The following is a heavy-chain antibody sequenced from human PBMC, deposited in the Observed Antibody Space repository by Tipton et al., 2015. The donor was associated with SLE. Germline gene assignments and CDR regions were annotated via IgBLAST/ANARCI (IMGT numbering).Heavy chain of an antibody. V-gene: IGHV4-34*01. CDR3: ARVRGVTVAGRYDYYGMDV. J-gene: IGHJ6*02. D-gene: IGHD6-19*01. CDR2: INHSGST. Sequence: LRLSCAVYGESFSGYYWSWIRQPPGKGLEWIGEINHSGSTNYNPSLKSRVTISVDTSKNQFSLKLSSVTAADTAVYYCARVRGVTVAGRYDYYGMDVWGQGTTVTVSS. CDR1: GESFSGYY.